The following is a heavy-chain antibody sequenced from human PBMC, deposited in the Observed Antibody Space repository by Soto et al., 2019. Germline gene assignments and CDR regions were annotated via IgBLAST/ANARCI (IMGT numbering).Heavy chain of an antibody. J-gene: IGHJ4*02. CDR3: ARVGTAMGDSYFDY. Sequence: SETLSLTCTVSGGSISSYYWSWIRQPPGKGLEWIGYIYYSGSTNYNPSLKSRVTISVDTSKNQFSLKLSSVTAADTAVYYCARVGTAMGDSYFDYWGQGTLVTVSS. CDR2: IYYSGST. D-gene: IGHD5-18*01. V-gene: IGHV4-59*01. CDR1: GGSISSYY.